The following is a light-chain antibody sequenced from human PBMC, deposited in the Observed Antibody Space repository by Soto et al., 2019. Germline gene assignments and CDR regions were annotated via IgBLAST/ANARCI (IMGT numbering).Light chain of an antibody. CDR2: EVT. J-gene: IGLJ2*01. Sequence: QSALTQPPSASGSPGQSVTISCSGTSNDLGGFNYVSWYQQHPRKAPKLIIYEVTERPSGVPDRFSGSKSGNTASLTVSGLQAEDEADYYCRSNGGYDNLIFGGGTKLTVL. CDR3: RSNGGYDNLI. CDR1: SNDLGGFNY. V-gene: IGLV2-8*01.